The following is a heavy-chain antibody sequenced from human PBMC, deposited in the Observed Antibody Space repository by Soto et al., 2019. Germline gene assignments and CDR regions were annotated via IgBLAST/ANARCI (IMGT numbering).Heavy chain of an antibody. CDR3: AKDLTNYDSSGHYFDF. Sequence: EVQLVESGGGLVQPGRSLRLSCAASGFTFDDYAMHWVRQAPGKGLEWVSGISWNSGSVGYADSVKGRFTISRDNAKNSLYLQMNSLRAEDTAFYYCAKDLTNYDSSGHYFDFWGQGTLGTVSS. CDR2: ISWNSGSV. V-gene: IGHV3-9*01. CDR1: GFTFDDYA. J-gene: IGHJ4*02. D-gene: IGHD3-22*01.